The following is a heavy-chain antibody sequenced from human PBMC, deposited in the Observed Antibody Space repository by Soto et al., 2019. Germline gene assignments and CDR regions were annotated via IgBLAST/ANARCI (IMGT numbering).Heavy chain of an antibody. CDR2: IHYSGST. D-gene: IGHD6-6*01. J-gene: IGHJ4*02. Sequence: QVRLQESGPGLVKPSQTLSLTCTVSGASITSGVYYWTWIRQRPAKGLEWIGNIHYSGSTYYSPSLKRRLSISVDTSKIQFSLKVSSVTAADTAVYYCAARPNRDFFDYWGQGSLVTVSS. CDR3: AARPNRDFFDY. V-gene: IGHV4-31*04. CDR1: GASITSGVYY.